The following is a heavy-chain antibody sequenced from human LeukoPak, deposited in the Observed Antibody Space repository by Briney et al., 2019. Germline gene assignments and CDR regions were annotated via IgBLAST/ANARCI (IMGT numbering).Heavy chain of an antibody. Sequence: PSETLSLTCNVSGDSIISNNFYWAWIRQSPGKGLEWIASIFHSGSTNYNPSLKGRATISVDTSKNQFSLKLRSVTAADTAVYYCARGVIASGGNDFDYWGQGTLVTVSS. CDR1: GDSIISNNFY. J-gene: IGHJ4*02. CDR3: ARGVIASGGNDFDY. V-gene: IGHV4-39*07. CDR2: IFHSGST. D-gene: IGHD6-13*01.